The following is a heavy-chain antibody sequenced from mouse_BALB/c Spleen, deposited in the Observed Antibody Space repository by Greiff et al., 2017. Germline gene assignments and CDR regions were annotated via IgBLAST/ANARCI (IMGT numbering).Heavy chain of an antibody. J-gene: IGHJ4*01. Sequence: VTLKESGAELVKPGASVKLSCTASGFNIKDTYMHWVKQRPEQGLEWIGRIDPANGNTKYDPKFQGKATITADTSSNTAYLQLSSLTSEDTAVYYCARRYYYAMDYWGQGTSVTVSS. CDR3: ARRYYYAMDY. V-gene: IGHV14-3*02. CDR1: GFNIKDTY. CDR2: IDPANGNT.